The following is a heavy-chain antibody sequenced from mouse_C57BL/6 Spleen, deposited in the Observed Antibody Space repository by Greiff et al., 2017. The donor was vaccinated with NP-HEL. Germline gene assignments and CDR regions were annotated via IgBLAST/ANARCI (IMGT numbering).Heavy chain of an antibody. D-gene: IGHD2-12*01. J-gene: IGHJ4*01. CDR3: VREDYTGYYAMDY. CDR1: GFTFNTYA. CDR2: IRSKSSNYAT. Sequence: EVKLVESGGGLVQPKGSLKLSCAASGFTFNTYAMHWVRQAPGKGLEWVAGIRSKSSNYATYYADSVKDRFTISRDDSQSMLYLQMNNLKTEDTAMYYCVREDYTGYYAMDYWGQGTSVTVSS. V-gene: IGHV10-3*01.